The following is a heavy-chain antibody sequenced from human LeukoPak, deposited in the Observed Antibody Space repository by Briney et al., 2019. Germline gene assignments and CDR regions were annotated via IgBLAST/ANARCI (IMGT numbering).Heavy chain of an antibody. V-gene: IGHV1-2*06. D-gene: IGHD2-2*01. J-gene: IGHJ5*02. CDR1: GYTFTGYY. Sequence: ASVKVSCKASGYTFTGYYMHWVRQAPAQGLEWMGRITPNSGGTNYAQKCQGRVTVTRDTSISTAYMELSRLRSDDTSVYYCARGDKASTRANWFDPWGQGTLVTVSS. CDR3: ARGDKASTRANWFDP. CDR2: ITPNSGGT.